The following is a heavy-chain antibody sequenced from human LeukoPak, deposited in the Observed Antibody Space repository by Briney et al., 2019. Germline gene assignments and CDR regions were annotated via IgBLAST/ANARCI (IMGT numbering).Heavy chain of an antibody. D-gene: IGHD3-9*01. CDR1: GYTFTSYG. J-gene: IGHJ6*03. V-gene: IGHV1-18*01. CDR2: ISAYNGNT. Sequence: ASVKVSCKASGYTFTSYGISWVRQAPGQGLEWMGWISAYNGNTNYAQKLQGRVTMTTDTSTSTAYMELRSLRSDDTAVYYCARDRDYYDILTGYSSYYYYYYMDVWGKGTTVTISS. CDR3: ARDRDYYDILTGYSSYYYYYYMDV.